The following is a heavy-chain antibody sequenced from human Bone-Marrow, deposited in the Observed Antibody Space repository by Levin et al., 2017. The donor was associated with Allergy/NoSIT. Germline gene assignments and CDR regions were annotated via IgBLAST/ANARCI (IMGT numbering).Heavy chain of an antibody. CDR2: IDISGTTI. CDR1: GFTFSTYS. J-gene: IGHJ3*01. D-gene: IGHD1-1*01. V-gene: IGHV3-48*01. CDR3: TKDHRTTDALDV. Sequence: GGSLRLSCAASGFTFSTYSMNWVRQAPGKELEWISYIDISGTTIYYADSVLGRFAISRDNDKKSLFLQMHSLKAEDTAFYYCTKDHRTTDALDVGAQGTTVNVSS.